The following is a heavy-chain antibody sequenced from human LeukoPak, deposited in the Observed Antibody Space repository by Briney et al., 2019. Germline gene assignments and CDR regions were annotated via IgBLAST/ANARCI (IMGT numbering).Heavy chain of an antibody. CDR2: INPNSGGT. V-gene: IGHV1-2*02. CDR3: ARVAELGYYYYYMDV. J-gene: IGHJ6*03. D-gene: IGHD3-10*01. CDR1: GYTFTGYY. Sequence: ASVKVSCKASGYTFTGYYMHWVRQAPGQGLEWTGWINPNSGGTNYAQKFQGRVTMTRDTSISTAYMELSRLRSDDTAVYYCARVAELGYYYYYMDVWGKGTTVTVSS.